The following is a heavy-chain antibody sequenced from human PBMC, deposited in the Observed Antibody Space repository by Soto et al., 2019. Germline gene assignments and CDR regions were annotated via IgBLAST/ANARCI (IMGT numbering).Heavy chain of an antibody. D-gene: IGHD3-3*01. Sequence: GGSLRLSCAASGFTFSSYWMSWVRQAPGKGLEWVANIKQDGSEKYYVDSVKGRFTISRDNAKNSLYLQMNSLRAEDTAVYYCASQYYDFWSGYRTGALGGAAYDAFDIWGQGTMVTVSS. J-gene: IGHJ3*02. CDR3: ASQYYDFWSGYRTGALGGAAYDAFDI. CDR1: GFTFSSYW. CDR2: IKQDGSEK. V-gene: IGHV3-7*01.